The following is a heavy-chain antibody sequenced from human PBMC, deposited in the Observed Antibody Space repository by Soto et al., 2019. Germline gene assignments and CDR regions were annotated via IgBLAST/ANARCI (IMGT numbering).Heavy chain of an antibody. D-gene: IGHD3-3*01. J-gene: IGHJ6*04. CDR1: GFTFSSYA. V-gene: IGHV3-23*01. Sequence: GGSLRLSCAASGFTFSSYAMSWVRQAPGKGLEWVSAISGSGGSTYYADSVKGRFTISRDNSKNTLYLQMNSLRAEDTAVYYCAKEERFLDWLLAGDYYYGIDVWGAGTTLTVYS. CDR2: ISGSGGST. CDR3: AKEERFLDWLLAGDYYYGIDV.